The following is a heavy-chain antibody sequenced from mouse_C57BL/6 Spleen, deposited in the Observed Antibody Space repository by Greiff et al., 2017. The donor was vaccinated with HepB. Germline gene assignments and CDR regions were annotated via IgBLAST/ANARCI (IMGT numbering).Heavy chain of an antibody. J-gene: IGHJ2*01. V-gene: IGHV1-26*01. CDR3: AREGGSSGAFDY. CDR2: INPNNGGT. Sequence: VQLQQSGPELVKPGASVKISCKASGYTFTDYYMNWVKQSHGKSLEWIGDINPNNGGTSYNQKFKGKATLTVDKSSSTAYMELRSLTSEDSAVYYCAREGGSSGAFDYWGQGTTLTVSS. CDR1: GYTFTDYY. D-gene: IGHD1-3*01.